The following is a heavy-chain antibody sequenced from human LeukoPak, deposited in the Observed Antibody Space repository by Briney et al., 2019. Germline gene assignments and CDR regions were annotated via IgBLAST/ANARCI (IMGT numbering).Heavy chain of an antibody. J-gene: IGHJ6*02. CDR1: GYRFTSYW. CDR2: IDPTDSYT. D-gene: IGHD2-21*01. CDR3: ARLVPPGRDYYYGMDV. Sequence: GESLKISCKGSGYRFTSYWITWVRQMPGKGLEWMGRIDPTDSYTNYSPSFQGHVTISADKSISTAYLQWSSLKASDTAMYYCARLVPPGRDYYYGMDVWGQGTTVTVSS. V-gene: IGHV5-10-1*01.